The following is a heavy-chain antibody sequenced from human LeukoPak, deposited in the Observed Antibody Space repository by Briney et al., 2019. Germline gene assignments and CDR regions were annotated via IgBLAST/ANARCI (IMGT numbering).Heavy chain of an antibody. CDR1: GGTFSSYA. J-gene: IGHJ5*02. V-gene: IGHV1-69*06. Sequence: SVKVSCKASGGTFSSYAISWVRQAPGQGLEWMGGIIPIFGTANYAQKFQGRVTITADKSTSTAYMELSSLRSEDTAVYYCARAADSSGYEIGVNWFDPWGQGTLVTVSP. CDR2: IIPIFGTA. D-gene: IGHD6-25*01. CDR3: ARAADSSGYEIGVNWFDP.